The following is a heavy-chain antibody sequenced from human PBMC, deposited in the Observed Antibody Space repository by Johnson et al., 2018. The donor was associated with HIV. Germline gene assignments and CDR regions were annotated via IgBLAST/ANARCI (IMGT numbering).Heavy chain of an antibody. CDR3: ALTPYSSPSEGVCVTVGFDAFDI. J-gene: IGHJ3*02. Sequence: QVQLVESGGGVVQPGRSLRLSCAASGFTFSSYAMHWVRQTPGKGLEWVSGINWNGGSTGFADSVKGRFTISRDNSKNTLYLQMNSLRAEDTAVYYCALTPYSSPSEGVCVTVGFDAFDIWGQGTMVTVSS. CDR2: INWNGGST. D-gene: IGHD6-13*01. V-gene: IGHV3-NL1*01. CDR1: GFTFSSYA.